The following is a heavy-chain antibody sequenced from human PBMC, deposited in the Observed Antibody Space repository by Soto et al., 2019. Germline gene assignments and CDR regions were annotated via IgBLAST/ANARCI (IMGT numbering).Heavy chain of an antibody. D-gene: IGHD3-10*01. CDR2: ISSDGSQK. Sequence: QVQLVESGGGVVQPGKSLRLSCAASGIAFSGCGMFWVRQTPSKGLEWVAAISSDGSQKYYADSVKGRFTISRDNSKKTLYVQMNGLTTEETAVYYCEKNIVRGHWYFDLWGRGTLVTVSS. CDR3: EKNIVRGHWYFDL. J-gene: IGHJ2*01. CDR1: GIAFSGCG. V-gene: IGHV3-30*18.